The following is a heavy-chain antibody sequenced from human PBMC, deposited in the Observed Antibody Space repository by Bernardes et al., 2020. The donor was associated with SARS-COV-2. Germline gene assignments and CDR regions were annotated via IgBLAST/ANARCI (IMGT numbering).Heavy chain of an antibody. D-gene: IGHD1-1*01. CDR1: GYRVADYW. V-gene: IGHV5-51*01. CDR2: IYPGDSDT. CDR3: ARAPTGVSSPYYFDS. Sequence: GESLKNSSECSGYRVADYWIAWVRPMPGKGLEWMGVIYPGDSDTRYSPSFRGQVTISADTSTRTAYLQWRGLRASDTAVFYCARAPTGVSSPYYFDSWGQGTLVTVSS. J-gene: IGHJ4*02.